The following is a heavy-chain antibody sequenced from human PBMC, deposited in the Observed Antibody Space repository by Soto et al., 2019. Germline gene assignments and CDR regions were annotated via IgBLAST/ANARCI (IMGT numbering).Heavy chain of an antibody. CDR1: GFTLSKYA. V-gene: IGHV3-23*01. CDR2: ISGGGGSS. CDR3: AKNGPRNYDYVWGSYNV. J-gene: IGHJ6*02. Sequence: PGGSLRLSCAASGFTLSKYAMNWVRQAPGKGLEWVSGISGGGGSSYYADSVKGRFSISTDNSKNTLYLQVNSLRAEDTAVYYCAKNGPRNYDYVWGSYNVWGHGTTVTVSS. D-gene: IGHD3-16*01.